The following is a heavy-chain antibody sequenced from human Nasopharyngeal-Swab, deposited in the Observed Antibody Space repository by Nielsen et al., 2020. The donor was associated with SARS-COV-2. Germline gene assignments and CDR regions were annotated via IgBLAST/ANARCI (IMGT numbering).Heavy chain of an antibody. Sequence: SETLSLTCTVSGASISSDYWTWIRQPPGKTLEWIGHISYTGSTSYNPSLRSRVTISLDRSKNQISLNLSSVTAADTAVYYCARDTTSWFQSGMDVWGQGTTVIASS. V-gene: IGHV4-59*01. CDR2: ISYTGST. J-gene: IGHJ6*02. CDR1: GASISSDY. CDR3: ARDTTSWFQSGMDV. D-gene: IGHD2/OR15-2a*01.